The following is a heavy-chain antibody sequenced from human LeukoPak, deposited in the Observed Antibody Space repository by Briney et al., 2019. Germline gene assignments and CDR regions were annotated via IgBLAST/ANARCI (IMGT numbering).Heavy chain of an antibody. CDR2: IKQAGTEK. V-gene: IGHV3-7*03. D-gene: IGHD2/OR15-2a*01. CDR1: GFTFSSYW. CDR3: ARGQYFSTTYYFDY. Sequence: GGSLRLSCAASGFTFSSYWMTWVRQAPGKGLEWVANIKQAGTEKYYVDSVKGRFTISRDNAKNSLFLQMNSLRAEDTAVCFCARGQYFSTTYYFDYWGQGTLVTVSS. J-gene: IGHJ4*02.